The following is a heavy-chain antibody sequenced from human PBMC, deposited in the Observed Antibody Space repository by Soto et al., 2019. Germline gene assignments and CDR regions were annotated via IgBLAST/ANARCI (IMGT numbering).Heavy chain of an antibody. D-gene: IGHD3-3*01. CDR2: IYIGGST. CDR1: GFTVSSNY. Sequence: EVQLVESGGGLVQPGGSLRLSCAASGFTVSSNYMSWVRQAPGKGLEWDSVIYIGGSTYYADSVKGRFPISRDNYKNTRYLQMNSRRAEYTAVYYCATQTGDFWSCYWINAFDSWCQGTMVTVSS. V-gene: IGHV3-66*01. CDR3: ATQTGDFWSCYWINAFDS. J-gene: IGHJ3*02.